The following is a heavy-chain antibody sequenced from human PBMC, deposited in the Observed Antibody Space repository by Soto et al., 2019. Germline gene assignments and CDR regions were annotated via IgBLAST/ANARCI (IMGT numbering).Heavy chain of an antibody. CDR1: GFSFSSYA. J-gene: IGHJ4*02. CDR3: ARAGYYYDSSGYPLDY. CDR2: ISGSGGST. D-gene: IGHD3-22*01. V-gene: IGHV3-23*01. Sequence: GGSLRLSCAAGGFSFSSYAMSWDRQAPGKGLEWVSAISGSGGSTYYADSVKGRFTISRDNSKNTLYLQMNSLRAEDTAVYYCARAGYYYDSSGYPLDYWGQGTLVTVSS.